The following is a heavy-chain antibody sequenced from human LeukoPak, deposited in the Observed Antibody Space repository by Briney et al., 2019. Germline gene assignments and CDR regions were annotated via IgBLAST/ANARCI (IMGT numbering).Heavy chain of an antibody. CDR3: ARGFDY. CDR2: INSDGSAT. V-gene: IGHV3-74*01. Sequence: GGSLRLSCAASGFTFSSYSMNWVRQAPGKGLVWVSRINSDGSATAYADSVKGRFTISRDNAKNSLYLQMNSLRAEDTAVYYCARGFDYWGQGTLVTVSS. CDR1: GFTFSSYS. J-gene: IGHJ4*02.